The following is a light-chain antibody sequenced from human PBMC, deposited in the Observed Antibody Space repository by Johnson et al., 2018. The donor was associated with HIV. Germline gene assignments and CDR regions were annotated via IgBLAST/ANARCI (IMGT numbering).Light chain of an antibody. J-gene: IGLJ1*01. V-gene: IGLV1-51*01. CDR2: DNN. Sequence: QSVLTQAPSVSAAPGQKVTISCSGSSSNIGNNYVSWYQQLPGTAPKLLIYDNNKRPSGIPDRFSGSKSGTSATLGITGLQTGDEADYYCGTWDSSLRVGFFGTGTKATV. CDR1: SSNIGNNY. CDR3: GTWDSSLRVGF.